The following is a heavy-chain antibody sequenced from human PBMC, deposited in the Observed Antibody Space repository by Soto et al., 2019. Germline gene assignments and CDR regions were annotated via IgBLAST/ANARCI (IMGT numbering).Heavy chain of an antibody. CDR1: GFTFSSYN. CDR3: ATDSRNNYYYMDV. Sequence: EVQLVESGGGLVQPGGSLRLSCAASGFTFSSYNMNWVRQAPGKGLEWISDISLSSSTIFYADSVKGRFTISRDNANNSLYLQMNSLRAEDTAVYYCATDSRNNYYYMDVWGKGATVTVSS. CDR2: ISLSSSTI. V-gene: IGHV3-48*01. J-gene: IGHJ6*03. D-gene: IGHD1-1*01.